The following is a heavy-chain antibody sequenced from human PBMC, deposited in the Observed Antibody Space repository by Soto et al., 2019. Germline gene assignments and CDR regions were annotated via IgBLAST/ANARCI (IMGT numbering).Heavy chain of an antibody. CDR2: ISGSGGST. V-gene: IGHV3-23*01. J-gene: IGHJ4*01. Sequence: GGSLRLSCAASGFTFSSYAMIWVCQAPGKGLEWVSAISGSGGSTYYADSVKGRFTISRDNSKNTLYLQMNSLRAADTAVYYCSKDPAQDCFDNWGQESLVTASS. CDR3: SKDPAQDCFDN. D-gene: IGHD2-2*01. CDR1: GFTFSSYA.